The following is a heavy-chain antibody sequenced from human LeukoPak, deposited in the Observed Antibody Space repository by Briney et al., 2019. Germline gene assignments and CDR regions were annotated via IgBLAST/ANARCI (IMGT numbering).Heavy chain of an antibody. CDR3: AREVAAGSYRGFDY. J-gene: IGHJ4*01. D-gene: IGHD6-19*01. Sequence: PSETLSLTCAVSSGSISTDNWWHWIRQSPGKGLEWIAEIYHNGDVHYNPSLKSRVTMSVDTSKNQFSLKVNSVTAADTATYFCAREVAAGSYRGFDYWGQGTLVTVSS. CDR1: SGSISTDNW. CDR2: IYHNGDV. V-gene: IGHV4-4*02.